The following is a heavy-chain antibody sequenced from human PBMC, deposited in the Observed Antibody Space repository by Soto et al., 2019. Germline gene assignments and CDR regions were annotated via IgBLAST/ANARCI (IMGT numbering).Heavy chain of an antibody. CDR1: GFTFTTYW. CDR3: SRDNAAGWSTDV. D-gene: IGHD2-15*01. CDR2: INQDGSKK. V-gene: IGHV3-7*01. J-gene: IGHJ6*02. Sequence: PGGSLRLSCAASGFTFTTYWMTWVRQAPGKGLEWVANINQDGSKKYYVDSLMGRFTISRDNAKNSLYLEMNSLRAEDTAVYYCSRDNAAGWSTDVWGQGTTVTVSS.